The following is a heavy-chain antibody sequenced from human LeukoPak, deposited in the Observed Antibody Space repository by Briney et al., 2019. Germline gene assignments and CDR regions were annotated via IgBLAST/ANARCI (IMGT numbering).Heavy chain of an antibody. J-gene: IGHJ4*02. CDR2: IGGSGSPI. V-gene: IGHV3-23*01. CDR1: GSTFSSHA. CDR3: VKDFDY. Sequence: GGSLRLSCAASGSTFSSHAMSWVRQAPGKGLEWVSTIGGSGSPIFYTDSVKGRFTISRDNSRNTLHLQMNSLSAEDSAIYYCVKDFDYWGQGTLVTVSS.